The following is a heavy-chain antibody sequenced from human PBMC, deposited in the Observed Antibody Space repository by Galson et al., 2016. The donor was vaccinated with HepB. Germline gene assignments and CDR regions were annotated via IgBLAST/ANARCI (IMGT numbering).Heavy chain of an antibody. D-gene: IGHD6-13*01. CDR2: IKGEADGGTT. CDR3: AREGTGSSSFIYYYYGMDV. CDR1: GLTFTNAW. J-gene: IGHJ6*02. V-gene: IGHV3-15*01. Sequence: SLRLPCAASGLTFTNAWMTWVRQAPGKGLEWVGRIKGEADGGTTDYAAPVKGRFYISRDDSTHTLYLQMNSLRAEDTAVYYCAREGTGSSSFIYYYYGMDVWGQGTTVTVSS.